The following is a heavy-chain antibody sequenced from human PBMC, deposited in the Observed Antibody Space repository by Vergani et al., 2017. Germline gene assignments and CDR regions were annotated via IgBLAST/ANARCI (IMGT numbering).Heavy chain of an antibody. Sequence: EVQLVESGGGLVQPGRSLRLSCAASGFTFDDYAMHWVRQAPGKGLEWVSGISWNSGSIGYADSVKGRFTISRDNAKNSLYLQMNSLRAEDTALYYCASIYSYGYVVDYWGQGTLVTVSS. CDR2: ISWNSGSI. J-gene: IGHJ4*02. D-gene: IGHD5-18*01. CDR1: GFTFDDYA. CDR3: ASIYSYGYVVDY. V-gene: IGHV3-9*01.